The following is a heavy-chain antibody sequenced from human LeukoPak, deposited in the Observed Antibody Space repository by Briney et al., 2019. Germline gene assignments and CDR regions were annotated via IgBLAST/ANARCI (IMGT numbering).Heavy chain of an antibody. D-gene: IGHD5-12*01. J-gene: IGHJ5*02. CDR2: IKEDGSKD. CDR3: ASDASGYDP. V-gene: IGHV3-7*01. Sequence: GGSLRLSCEASGFSFSTYWMSWVRQTPGKGLEWVANIKEDGSKDYYVDSVKGRFTISRDNAKNSLYLQMNSLRVEDSGVYYCASDASGYDPWGQGTLVTVSS. CDR1: GFSFSTYW.